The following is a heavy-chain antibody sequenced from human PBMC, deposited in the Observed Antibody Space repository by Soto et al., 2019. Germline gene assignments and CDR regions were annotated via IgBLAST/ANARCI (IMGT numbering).Heavy chain of an antibody. CDR2: IIPILGIA. J-gene: IGHJ4*02. V-gene: IGHV1-69*02. Sequence: QVQLVQSGAEVKKPGSSVKVSCKASGGTFSSYTISWVRQAPGQGLEWMGRIIPILGIANYAQKFQGRVTITADKSTSTAYMELSSLRSEDTAVYYCARSGVAVTSSLDYWGQGTLVTVSS. CDR3: ARSGVAVTSSLDY. D-gene: IGHD3-10*01. CDR1: GGTFSSYT.